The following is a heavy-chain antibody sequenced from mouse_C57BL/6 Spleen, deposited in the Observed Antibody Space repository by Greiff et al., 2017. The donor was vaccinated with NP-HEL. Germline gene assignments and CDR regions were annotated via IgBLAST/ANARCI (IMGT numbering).Heavy chain of an antibody. CDR2: IYPRDGST. V-gene: IGHV1-85*01. CDR1: GYTFTSYD. Sequence: QVMLVESGPELVKPGALVKLSCKASGYTFTSYDINWVKQRPGQGLEWIGWIYPRDGSTKYNEKFKGKATLTVDTSSSTAYMELHSLTSEDSAVYFCARWLRFAYWGQGTLVTVSA. J-gene: IGHJ3*01. CDR3: ARWLRFAY. D-gene: IGHD2-2*01.